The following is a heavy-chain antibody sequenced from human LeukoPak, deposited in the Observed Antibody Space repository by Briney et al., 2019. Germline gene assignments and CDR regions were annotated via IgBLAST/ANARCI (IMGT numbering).Heavy chain of an antibody. CDR2: IYYSGGNT. V-gene: IGHV3-23*01. J-gene: IGHJ4*02. Sequence: GGSLRLSRAASGFSFSNHAMSWVRQAPGKGLEWVSTIYYSGGNTYSADSVKGRFTISRDNSRNMVYLQMNSLRAEDTAVYYCAKDHGAAVVPRRFDYWGQGTLVTVSS. D-gene: IGHD2-2*01. CDR1: GFSFSNHA. CDR3: AKDHGAAVVPRRFDY.